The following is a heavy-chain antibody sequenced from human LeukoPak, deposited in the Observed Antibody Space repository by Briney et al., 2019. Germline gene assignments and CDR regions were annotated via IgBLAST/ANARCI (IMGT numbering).Heavy chain of an antibody. CDR1: GGSFSGYY. CDR3: ARVARITIFGVVIKNNWFDP. D-gene: IGHD3-3*01. Sequence: PSETLSLTCAAYGGSFSGYYWSWIRQPPGKGLEWIGEINHSGSTNYNPSLKSRVTISVDTSKNQFSLKLSSVTAADTAVYYCARVARITIFGVVIKNNWFDPWGQGTLVTVSS. J-gene: IGHJ5*02. CDR2: INHSGST. V-gene: IGHV4-34*01.